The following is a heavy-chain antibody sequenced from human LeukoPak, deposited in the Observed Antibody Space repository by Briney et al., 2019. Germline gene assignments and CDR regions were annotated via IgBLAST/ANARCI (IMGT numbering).Heavy chain of an antibody. CDR1: GYTFTGYY. CDR3: ARANSRTMVRENWFDP. Sequence: ASVKVSCKASGYTFTGYYMHWVRQAPGQGLEWMGWINPNSGGTNYAQKFQGRVTMTRDTSISTAYMELSRLRSDDTAVYYCARANSRTMVRENWFDPWGQGTLVTVSS. CDR2: INPNSGGT. J-gene: IGHJ5*02. D-gene: IGHD3-10*01. V-gene: IGHV1-2*02.